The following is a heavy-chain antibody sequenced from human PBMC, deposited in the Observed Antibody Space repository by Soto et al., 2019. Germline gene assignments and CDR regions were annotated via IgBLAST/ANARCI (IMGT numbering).Heavy chain of an antibody. V-gene: IGHV1-69*06. CDR2: IIPVFAKA. CDR3: AREPSQGDNWKYVGWFDP. CDR1: GGSFSTFA. Sequence: QVQLMQSGAEVKKPGSSVKVSCKASGGSFSTFAITWVRQAPGQGLEWLGGIIPVFAKATYAQKFQGRVIITADRSTSTAYMEVTSLTSDDTAVYYCAREPSQGDNWKYVGWFDPWGQGTLVTVSS. D-gene: IGHD1-7*01. J-gene: IGHJ5*02.